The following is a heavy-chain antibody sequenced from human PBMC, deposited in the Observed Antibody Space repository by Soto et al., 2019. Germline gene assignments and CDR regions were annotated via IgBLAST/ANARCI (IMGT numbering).Heavy chain of an antibody. CDR2: IYVNGKT. D-gene: IGHD3-3*01. Sequence: DVQLVQSGGGLIQPGGSLRLSCVASGFIVADNYMTWVRQPPGKGLEWVSIIYVNGKTHYADSVRGRFTISRDKSTNTVFLQMNDLRAADTAVYYCGRDHIVLSGFERYYYHGTDVCGQGTTVTVSS. CDR1: GFIVADNY. V-gene: IGHV3-53*01. J-gene: IGHJ6*02. CDR3: GRDHIVLSGFERYYYHGTDV.